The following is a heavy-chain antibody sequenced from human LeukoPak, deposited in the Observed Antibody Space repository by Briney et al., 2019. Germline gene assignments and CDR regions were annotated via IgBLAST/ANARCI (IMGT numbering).Heavy chain of an antibody. J-gene: IGHJ6*04. D-gene: IGHD5-18*01. CDR1: GFTFDDYA. V-gene: IGHV3-9*01. CDR2: ISWNSGSI. CDR3: ARVMGYSYGFYYYYYGMDV. Sequence: GRSLRLSCAASGFTFDDYAMHWVRQAPGKGLEWVSGISWNSGSIGYADSVKGRFTISRDNAKNSLYLQMNSLRAEDTAVYYCARVMGYSYGFYYYYYGMDVWGKGTTVTVSS.